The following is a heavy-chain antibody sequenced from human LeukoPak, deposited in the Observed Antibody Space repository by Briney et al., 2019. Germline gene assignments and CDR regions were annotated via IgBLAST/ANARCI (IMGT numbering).Heavy chain of an antibody. CDR2: IYTSGST. CDR1: GGSISSYY. J-gene: IGHJ4*02. Sequence: PSETLSLTCTVSGGSISSYYWSWIRQPAGKGLEWIGRIYTSGSTSYNPSLKSRVTMSVDTSKNQFSLKLSSVTAADTAVYYCARSRGDILTGYYSIDYWGQGTLVTVSS. CDR3: ARSRGDILTGYYSIDY. V-gene: IGHV4-4*07. D-gene: IGHD3-9*01.